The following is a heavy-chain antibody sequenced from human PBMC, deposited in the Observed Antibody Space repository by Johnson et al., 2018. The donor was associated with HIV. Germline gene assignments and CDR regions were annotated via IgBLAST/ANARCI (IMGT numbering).Heavy chain of an antibody. D-gene: IGHD6-19*01. V-gene: IGHV3-20*04. CDR3: AKSTPASILREAGPYGALDI. CDR1: GFTFDDYG. Sequence: VQLVESGGGVVKPGRSLRLSCAASGFTFDDYGMSWVRQAPGKGLEWVSGINWNGGSTGYADSVKGRFTISRDNSKNTLYLQMNSLRVEDTAVYYCAKSTPASILREAGPYGALDIWGQGKMVTVSS. J-gene: IGHJ3*02. CDR2: INWNGGST.